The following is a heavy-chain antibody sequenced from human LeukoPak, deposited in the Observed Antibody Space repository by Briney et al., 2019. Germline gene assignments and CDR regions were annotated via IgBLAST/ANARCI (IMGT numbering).Heavy chain of an antibody. CDR2: INTNTGNP. Sequence: ASVKVSCKASGYTFTSYAMNWVRQAPGQGLEWMGWINTNTGNPTYAQGFTGRFVFSLDTSVSTAYLQISSLKAEDTAVYYCATGYSSSWYDAFDIWGQGTMVTVSS. CDR1: GYTFTSYA. D-gene: IGHD6-13*01. J-gene: IGHJ3*02. V-gene: IGHV7-4-1*02. CDR3: ATGYSSSWYDAFDI.